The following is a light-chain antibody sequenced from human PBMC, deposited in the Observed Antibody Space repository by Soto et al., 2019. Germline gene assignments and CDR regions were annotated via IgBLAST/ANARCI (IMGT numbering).Light chain of an antibody. V-gene: IGLV2-18*01. CDR2: EVS. J-gene: IGLJ1*01. CDR3: SLYTSSSTEV. CDR1: SSDVGSYNR. Sequence: QSALTQHPSVSGTPGQSVTISCTGTSSDVGSYNRVSWYQQPPGTAPKLMIYEVSNRPSGVPDRFSGSKSGNTASLTISGLQAEDEADYYCSLYTSSSTEVFGTGTKVTVL.